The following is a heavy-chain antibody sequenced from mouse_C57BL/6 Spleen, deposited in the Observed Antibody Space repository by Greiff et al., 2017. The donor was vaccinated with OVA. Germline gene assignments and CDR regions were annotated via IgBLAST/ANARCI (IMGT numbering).Heavy chain of an antibody. CDR1: GYTFTSYW. CDR3: ARQGLGYWYFDV. V-gene: IGHV1-53*01. D-gene: IGHD3-3*01. J-gene: IGHJ1*03. CDR2: INPSNGGT. Sequence: QVQLQQSGTELVKPGASVKLSCKASGYTFTSYWMHWVKQRPGQGLEWIGNINPSNGGTNYNEKFKSKATLTVDKSSSTAYMQHSSLTSEDSAVDYCARQGLGYWYFDVWGTGATVTVSS.